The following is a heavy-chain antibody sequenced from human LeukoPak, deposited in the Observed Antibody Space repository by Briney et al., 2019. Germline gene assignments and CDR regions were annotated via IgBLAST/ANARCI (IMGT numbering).Heavy chain of an antibody. Sequence: GGSLRLSCAASGFTFSSYWMSWVRQAPGKGLEWVANIKQGGSEKYYVDSVKGRFTISRDNAKNSLYLQMNSLRAEDTAVYYCARDLKAAAGWGSYWGQGTLVTVSS. J-gene: IGHJ4*02. CDR3: ARDLKAAAGWGSY. CDR2: IKQGGSEK. V-gene: IGHV3-7*01. D-gene: IGHD6-13*01. CDR1: GFTFSSYW.